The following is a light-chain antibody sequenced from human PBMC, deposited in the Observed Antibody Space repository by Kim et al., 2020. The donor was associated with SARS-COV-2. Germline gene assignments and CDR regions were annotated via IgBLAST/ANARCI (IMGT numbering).Light chain of an antibody. CDR1: QSVSSSY. J-gene: IGKJ1*01. CDR3: QQYGSSPPRT. V-gene: IGKV3-20*01. CDR2: GAS. Sequence: EIVLTQSPGTLSLSPGERATLSCRASQSVSSSYLAWYQQKPGQAPRLRIYGASSRATGIPDRFSGSGSGTDFTLTISRLEPEDFAVYYCQQYGSSPPRTFGQGTKVDIK.